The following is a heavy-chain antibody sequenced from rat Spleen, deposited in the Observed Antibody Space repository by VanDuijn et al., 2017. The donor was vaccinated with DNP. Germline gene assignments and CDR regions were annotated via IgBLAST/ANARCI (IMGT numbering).Heavy chain of an antibody. D-gene: IGHD1-11*01. CDR1: RFTFSNFY. Sequence: EVQLVESGGSLVQPGRSLKLSCAASRFTFSNFYMAWVRQAPKKGLEWVATISTSGSRTYYPDSVKGRFTISRDNAKSILYLQMNSLKSEDTATYYCARSSLRRVSFFDYWGQGVMVTVSS. V-gene: IGHV5-25*01. CDR3: ARSSLRRVSFFDY. J-gene: IGHJ2*01. CDR2: ISTSGSRT.